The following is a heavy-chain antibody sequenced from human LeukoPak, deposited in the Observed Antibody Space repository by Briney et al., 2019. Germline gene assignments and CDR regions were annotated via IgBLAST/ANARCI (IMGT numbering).Heavy chain of an antibody. CDR2: FNPIFGSA. J-gene: IGHJ5*02. V-gene: IGHV1-69*05. Sequence: SVKVSCKASGGAFGTYGITWVRQALGQGLEWMGGFNPIFGSAQYAQKFQGRVTITMDVSARTVYMELSSLRSEDTTIYYCARDFGSGVFDPWGQGTLVTVSA. CDR3: ARDFGSGVFDP. CDR1: GGAFGTYG. D-gene: IGHD3-10*01.